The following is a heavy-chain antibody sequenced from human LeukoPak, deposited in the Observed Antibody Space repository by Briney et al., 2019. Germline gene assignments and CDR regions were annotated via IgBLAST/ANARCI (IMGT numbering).Heavy chain of an antibody. D-gene: IGHD3-22*01. CDR2: ISSGGTGK. CDR1: GFTFSSYE. J-gene: IGHJ4*02. V-gene: IGHV3-48*03. Sequence: PGGSLRLSCAASGFTFSSYEMNWVRQAPGKGLEWVSYISSGGTGKYYADSVKGRFTISRDNAKNSLYLQMNSLRAEDTAVYYCARGFPYYYDSSGYYSIGSYFDYWGQGTLVTVSS. CDR3: ARGFPYYYDSSGYYSIGSYFDY.